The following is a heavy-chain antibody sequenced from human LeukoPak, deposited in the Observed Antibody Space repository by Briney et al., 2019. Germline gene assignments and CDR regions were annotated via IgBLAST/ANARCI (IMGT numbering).Heavy chain of an antibody. J-gene: IGHJ3*02. V-gene: IGHV3-23*01. D-gene: IGHD6-13*01. CDR1: GFTFSSYG. Sequence: SGGSLRLSCAASGFTFSSYGMSWVRQAPGKGLEWVSAINTSGGNTNYADSVKGRFTISRDNSKNTLYMQMNSLRAEDMAVYYCARRRMAAKGFGAFDIWGQGTMVTVSS. CDR3: ARRRMAAKGFGAFDI. CDR2: INTSGGNT.